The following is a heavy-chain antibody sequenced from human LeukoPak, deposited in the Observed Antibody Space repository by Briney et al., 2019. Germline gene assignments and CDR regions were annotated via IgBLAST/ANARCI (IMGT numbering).Heavy chain of an antibody. Sequence: EPSETLSLTCTVSGDSISSHYWSWIRQPAGKGLEWIGRIYGSGSTIYNPSLRSRVTMSVDTSKNQFSLRLSSVTAADTAVYYCARGAPSGSYSVFDCWGQGTLVTVSS. CDR3: ARGAPSGSYSVFDC. CDR1: GDSISSHY. D-gene: IGHD1-26*01. V-gene: IGHV4-4*07. J-gene: IGHJ4*02. CDR2: IYGSGST.